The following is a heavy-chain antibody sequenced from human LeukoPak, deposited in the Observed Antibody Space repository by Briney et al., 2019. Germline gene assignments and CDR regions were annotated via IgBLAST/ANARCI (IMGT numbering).Heavy chain of an antibody. D-gene: IGHD3-10*01. Sequence: GGSLRLSCAASGFTFSSYGMHWVRQAPGKGLEWEAVISYDGSNKYYADSVKGRFTISRDNSKNTVYLQMNSLRAEDTAVYYCAKEDGSGSSVFLDAFDIWGQGTMVTVSS. CDR2: ISYDGSNK. CDR3: AKEDGSGSSVFLDAFDI. V-gene: IGHV3-30*18. J-gene: IGHJ3*02. CDR1: GFTFSSYG.